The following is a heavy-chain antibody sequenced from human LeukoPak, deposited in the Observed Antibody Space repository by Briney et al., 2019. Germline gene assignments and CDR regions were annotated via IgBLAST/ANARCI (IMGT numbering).Heavy chain of an antibody. CDR1: GGSISSYY. Sequence: SETLSLTCTVSGGSISSYYWSWIRQPPGKGLEWIGYIYCSGSTNYNPPLKSRVTISVDTSKNQFSLKLSSVTAAVTAVYYCARAYSPRVTCSGGSCYVWFDPWGQGTLVTVSS. V-gene: IGHV4-59*12. J-gene: IGHJ5*02. CDR2: IYCSGST. D-gene: IGHD2-15*01. CDR3: ARAYSPRVTCSGGSCYVWFDP.